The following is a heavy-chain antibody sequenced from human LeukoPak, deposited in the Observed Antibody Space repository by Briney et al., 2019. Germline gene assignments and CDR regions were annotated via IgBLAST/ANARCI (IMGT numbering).Heavy chain of an antibody. Sequence: ASGKVSVKSSGSTFTFSGIGWGCRPPGQGLGLMGWISAYNGNTNYAQKLQGRVTMTTDTSTSTASMELRSLRSDDTAVCYCAREPDYANWFDPWGQGTLVTVSS. CDR2: ISAYNGNT. J-gene: IGHJ5*02. CDR1: GSTFTFSG. CDR3: AREPDYANWFDP. V-gene: IGHV1-18*01. D-gene: IGHD4-17*01.